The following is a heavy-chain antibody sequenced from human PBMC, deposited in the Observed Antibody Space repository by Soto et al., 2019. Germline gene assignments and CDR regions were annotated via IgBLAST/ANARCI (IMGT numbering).Heavy chain of an antibody. D-gene: IGHD4-17*01. CDR1: GGTFSSYA. CDR3: ARAPYGVRYFDY. J-gene: IGHJ4*02. V-gene: IGHV1-69*13. Sequence: SVKVSCKASGGTFSSYAISWVRQAPGQGLEWMGGIIPIFGTANYAQKFQGRVTITADESTSTAYMELSSLRSEDTAVYYCARAPYGVRYFDYWGQGTLVTVSS. CDR2: IIPIFGTA.